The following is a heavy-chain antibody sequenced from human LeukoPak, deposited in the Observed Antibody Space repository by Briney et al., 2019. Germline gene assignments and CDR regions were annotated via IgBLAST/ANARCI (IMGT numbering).Heavy chain of an antibody. CDR2: ISSSGGNI. CDR1: GFSFSSYE. D-gene: IGHD1-14*01. V-gene: IGHV3-48*03. J-gene: IGHJ4*02. Sequence: GGSLRLSCAASGFSFSSYEMSWVRRAPGKGLEWLSYISSSGGNIYCSDSMRGRITISRDNTKNSVYLQMSGLRVEDTAFYYCARARNWADPSPGYWGQGTPVTVSS. CDR3: ARARNWADPSPGY.